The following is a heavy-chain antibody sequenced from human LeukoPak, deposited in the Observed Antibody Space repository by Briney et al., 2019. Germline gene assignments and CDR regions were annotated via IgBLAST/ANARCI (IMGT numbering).Heavy chain of an antibody. CDR1: GFTFSSYW. V-gene: IGHV3-7*03. Sequence: GGSLSLSCAASGFTFSSYWMSWVRQAPGKGLEWVATIKTDGSEIYYVDSVKGRFTISRDNVRNSVYLQMNSLRGEDTAVYYCAREGTLRAHWDPFDYWGQGTLVTVSS. CDR2: IKTDGSEI. D-gene: IGHD1-14*01. CDR3: AREGTLRAHWDPFDY. J-gene: IGHJ4*02.